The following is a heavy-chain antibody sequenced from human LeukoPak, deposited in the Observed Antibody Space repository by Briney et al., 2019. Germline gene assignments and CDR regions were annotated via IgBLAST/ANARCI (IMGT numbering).Heavy chain of an antibody. CDR2: ISGSGGST. V-gene: IGHV3-23*01. D-gene: IGHD1-26*01. CDR3: AKDHPRWELRYYFDY. Sequence: GGSLRLSCAASGFTFSSYAMSWVRQAPGKGLEWVSGISGSGGSTYYADSVKGRFTISRDNSKNTLYLQMNSLRAEDTAVYYCAKDHPRWELRYYFDYWGQGTLVTVSS. CDR1: GFTFSSYA. J-gene: IGHJ4*02.